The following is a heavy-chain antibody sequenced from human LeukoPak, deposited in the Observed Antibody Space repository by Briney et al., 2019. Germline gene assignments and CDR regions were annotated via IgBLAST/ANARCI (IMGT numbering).Heavy chain of an antibody. D-gene: IGHD1-26*01. Sequence: ASVKVSCKASGGTFSSYAISWVRQAPGQGLEWMGGIIPIFGTANYAQKFQGRVTITADKSTSTAYMELSSLRSEDTAVYYCARTSSAHRYFDYWGQGTLVTVSS. J-gene: IGHJ4*02. V-gene: IGHV1-69*06. CDR2: IIPIFGTA. CDR3: ARTSSAHRYFDY. CDR1: GGTFSSYA.